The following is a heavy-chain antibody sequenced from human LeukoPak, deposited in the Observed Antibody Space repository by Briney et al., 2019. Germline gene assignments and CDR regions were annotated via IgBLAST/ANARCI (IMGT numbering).Heavy chain of an antibody. CDR3: VKDLSSNWYSFDY. V-gene: IGHV3-20*04. J-gene: IGHJ4*02. Sequence: WGSLRLSRAGSGCTPHEYGMSSVRQAPGKGVEGVAGIYWDGTDTYYAEPLKGRFPISRDRAEKSLYLQMNSLRDDDTAFYYCVKDLSSNWYSFDYWGQGTLVTVSS. CDR2: IYWDGTDT. D-gene: IGHD6-13*01. CDR1: GCTPHEYG.